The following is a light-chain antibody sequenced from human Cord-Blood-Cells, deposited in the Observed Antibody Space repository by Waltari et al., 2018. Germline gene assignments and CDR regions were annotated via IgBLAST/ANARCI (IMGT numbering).Light chain of an antibody. Sequence: IQMTQSPSSVSASVGDRVTITCRASPGISSCLACYQQKPGKAPKLLIYAASSLQSGVPSRFSGSGSVTEFTLTTSSLQPEDFATYYCQQANSFPITFGQGTRLEIK. CDR3: QQANSFPIT. V-gene: IGKV1-12*01. CDR1: PGISSC. CDR2: AAS. J-gene: IGKJ5*01.